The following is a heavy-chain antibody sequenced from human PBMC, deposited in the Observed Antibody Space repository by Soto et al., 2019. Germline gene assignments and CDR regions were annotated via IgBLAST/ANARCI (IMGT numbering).Heavy chain of an antibody. CDR2: IYYSGST. Sequence: QVQLQESDAGLVKASQTLSLTFTVYGGSVSSVAYYWTGIRQRPGKGLEWIGYIYYSGSTYYSPSLKSRLSIPLDTSKNQFSLRLSSVTAADTAMYYCARARLRAVYAFDIWGQGTMVTVSS. CDR3: ARARLRAVYAFDI. D-gene: IGHD5-12*01. V-gene: IGHV4-31*03. CDR1: GGSVSSVAYY. J-gene: IGHJ3*02.